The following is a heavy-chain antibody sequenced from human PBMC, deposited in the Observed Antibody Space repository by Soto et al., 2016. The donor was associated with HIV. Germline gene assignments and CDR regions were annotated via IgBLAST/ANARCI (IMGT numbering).Heavy chain of an antibody. CDR1: GFTFDDYA. J-gene: IGHJ2*01. D-gene: IGHD3-16*01. V-gene: IGHV3-9*03. Sequence: EVQLVESGGGLVQPGRSLRLSCAASGFTFDDYAMHWVRQAPGKGLEWVSGISWNSGSIGYADSVKGRFTISRDNAKNSLYLQMNSLRAEDMALYYCAKDIGLGGAGGTFDLWGRGTLVTVSS. CDR3: AKDIGLGGAGGTFDL. CDR2: ISWNSGSI.